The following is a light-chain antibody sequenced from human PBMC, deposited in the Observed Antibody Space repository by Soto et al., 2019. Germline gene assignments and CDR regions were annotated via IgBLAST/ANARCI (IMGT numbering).Light chain of an antibody. CDR3: QQYNNWPPKIT. V-gene: IGKV3-15*01. J-gene: IGKJ5*01. CDR1: QSVSSN. CDR2: GAS. Sequence: EIVMTQSPATLSVSPGERATLSCRASQSVSSNLAWYQQKPGQDPRLLIYGASTRATGIPARFSGSGSGTEFTLTISSLQSEDFAVYYCQQYNNWPPKITFGQGTRLEIK.